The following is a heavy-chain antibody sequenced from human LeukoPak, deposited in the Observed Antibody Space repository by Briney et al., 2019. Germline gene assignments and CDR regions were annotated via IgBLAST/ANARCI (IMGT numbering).Heavy chain of an antibody. CDR3: ARHRSSTSWTYYYYMDV. CDR2: IYPGDSDT. CDR1: GYSFTGYW. Sequence: GESLKISCKGSGYSFTGYWIGWVRQMPGKGLEWMGIIYPGDSDTRYSPSFQGQVTIPADKSISTAYLQWSRLKAPDTAMYYCARHRSSTSWTYYYYMDVWGKGTTVTVSS. V-gene: IGHV5-51*01. D-gene: IGHD2-2*01. J-gene: IGHJ6*03.